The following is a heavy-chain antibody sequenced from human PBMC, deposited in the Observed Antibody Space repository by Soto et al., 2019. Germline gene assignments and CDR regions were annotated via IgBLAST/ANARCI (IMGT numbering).Heavy chain of an antibody. V-gene: IGHV4-59*01. J-gene: IGHJ5*02. CDR1: GGSISHYY. CDR2: IYYSGST. CDR3: AREAGYYDRSGYNWCDP. Sequence: QVQLQESGPGLVKPSETLSLTCTVSGGSISHYYLSWIRQPPGKGLEWIGYIYYSGSTNYNPSLKSRVTISLDTSKNQFSLIVSSVTAADTAVYYCAREAGYYDRSGYNWCDPWGQGIQVTVSS. D-gene: IGHD3-22*01.